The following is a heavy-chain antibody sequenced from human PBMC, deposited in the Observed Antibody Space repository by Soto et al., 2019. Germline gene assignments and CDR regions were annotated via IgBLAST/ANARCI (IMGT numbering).Heavy chain of an antibody. CDR2: IYYSGST. V-gene: IGHV4-59*01. Sequence: PSETLSLTCTVSGGSISSYYWSWIRQPPGKGLEWIRYIYYSGSTNYNPSLKSRVTISVDTSKNQFSLKLSSVTAADTAVYYCARHYYEFWSGQKNDYYLDLWGKGTTVTVSS. D-gene: IGHD3-3*01. J-gene: IGHJ6*03. CDR3: ARHYYEFWSGQKNDYYLDL. CDR1: GGSISSYY.